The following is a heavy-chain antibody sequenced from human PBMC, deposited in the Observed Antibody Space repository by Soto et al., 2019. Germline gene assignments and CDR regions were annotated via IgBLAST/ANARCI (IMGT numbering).Heavy chain of an antibody. V-gene: IGHV3-21*01. Sequence: PGGSLRLSCAASGFTFSSYSMNWVRQAPGKGLEWVSSISSSSSYIYYADSVKGRFTISRDNAKNSLYLQMNSLRAEDTAVYYCARDRGFGELLSSDYYYYMDVWGKGTTVTVSS. J-gene: IGHJ6*03. CDR3: ARDRGFGELLSSDYYYYMDV. CDR1: GFTFSSYS. D-gene: IGHD3-10*01. CDR2: ISSSSSYI.